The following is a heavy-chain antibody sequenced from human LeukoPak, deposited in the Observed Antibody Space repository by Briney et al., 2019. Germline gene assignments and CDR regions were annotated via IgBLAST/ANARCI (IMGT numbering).Heavy chain of an antibody. V-gene: IGHV3-21*01. Sequence: GGSLRLSCAASGFTFSNYNMNWVRQAPGKAMEWVSSITSSGTYIFYADSVKGRFTISRDNAKNTLYLQMNSLRAEDTAVYYCARSIAAAGTYYYYYYYMDVWGKGTTVTVSS. CDR1: GFTFSNYN. D-gene: IGHD6-13*01. CDR2: ITSSGTYI. CDR3: ARSIAAAGTYYYYYYYMDV. J-gene: IGHJ6*03.